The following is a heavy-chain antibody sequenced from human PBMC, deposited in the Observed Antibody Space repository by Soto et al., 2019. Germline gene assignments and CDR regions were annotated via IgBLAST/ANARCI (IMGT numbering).Heavy chain of an antibody. Sequence: SQTLSLTCVISGDSVSSNIAAWNWIRQSPSRGLEWLGRTYYRSQWYNDYAVSVKGRIIINPDTSKNQFSLQLSSVTPEDTAVYYCARTVARDYYYKGVDVWGQGTTVTVSS. D-gene: IGHD6-19*01. CDR2: TYYRSQWYN. CDR1: GDSVSSNIAA. V-gene: IGHV6-1*01. CDR3: ARTVARDYYYKGVDV. J-gene: IGHJ6*02.